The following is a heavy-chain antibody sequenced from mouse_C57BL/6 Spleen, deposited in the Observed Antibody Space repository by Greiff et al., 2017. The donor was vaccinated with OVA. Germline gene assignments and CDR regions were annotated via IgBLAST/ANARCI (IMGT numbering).Heavy chain of an antibody. J-gene: IGHJ1*03. D-gene: IGHD1-1*01. CDR1: GFTFSDYY. CDR2: INYDGSST. Sequence: EVKLVESEGGLVQPGSSMKLSCTASGFTFSDYYMAWVRQVPEKGLEWVANINYDGSSTYYLDSLKSRFIISRDNAKNILYLQMSSLKSEDTATYYCARSGLLHYWYFDVWGTGTTVTVSS. V-gene: IGHV5-16*01. CDR3: ARSGLLHYWYFDV.